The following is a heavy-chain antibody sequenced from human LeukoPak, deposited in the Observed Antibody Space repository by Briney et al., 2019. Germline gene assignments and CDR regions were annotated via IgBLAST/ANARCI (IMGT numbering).Heavy chain of an antibody. J-gene: IGHJ3*02. CDR3: ARDFSSPRYDFWSGSNDAFDI. CDR1: GFTFSSYG. Sequence: PGGSLRLSCAASGFTFSSYGMHWVRQAPGKGLEWVAVIWYDGSNKYYADSVKGRFTISRDNSKNTLYLQMNSLRAEDTAVYYCARDFSSPRYDFWSGSNDAFDIWGQGTMVTVSS. V-gene: IGHV3-33*01. D-gene: IGHD3-3*01. CDR2: IWYDGSNK.